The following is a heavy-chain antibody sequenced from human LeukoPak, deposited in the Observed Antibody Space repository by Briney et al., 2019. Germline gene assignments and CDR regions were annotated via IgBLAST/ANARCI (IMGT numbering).Heavy chain of an antibody. V-gene: IGHV5-51*01. J-gene: IGHJ4*02. CDR2: MYPGDSDT. CDR1: GSSFTSYW. D-gene: IGHD6-19*01. CDR3: ARIIAVAGTKWFDY. Sequence: GESLKISCKSSGSSFTSYWIGWVRQLPGKGLEWMGIMYPGDSDTRYSPSFQGQITISADKSISTVYLQWSSLKASDTAMYYCARIIAVAGTKWFDYWGQGTLVTVSS.